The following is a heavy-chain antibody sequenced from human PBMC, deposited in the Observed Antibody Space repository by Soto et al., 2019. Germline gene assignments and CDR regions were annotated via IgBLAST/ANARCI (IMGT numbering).Heavy chain of an antibody. D-gene: IGHD3-10*01. Sequence: GSLRLSCISSGFTFRTYTMNWVRQAPGKGLEWVSGIRGFSPYTFYAESVRGRFTISRDNAKNSLFLQMDSLRAEDTAVYYCARDRGYDAHDYYYNDMDVWGQGTTVTVSS. CDR2: IRGFSPYT. CDR3: ARDRGYDAHDYYYNDMDV. CDR1: GFTFRTYT. J-gene: IGHJ6*02. V-gene: IGHV3-21*01.